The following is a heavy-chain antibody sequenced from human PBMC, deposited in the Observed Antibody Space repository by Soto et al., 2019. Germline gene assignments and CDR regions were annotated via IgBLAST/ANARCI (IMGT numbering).Heavy chain of an antibody. J-gene: IGHJ5*02. V-gene: IGHV4-61*01. Sequence: PSDTLSLTCTVSGGSVSSGYYYWSWIRQPPGKGLEWIGYIYYSGNTNYNTSLKSRVIIAVDKSKNLFSLKLTSVTAADTAVYYCARIPVDTSMIYWLDPWGQRTLVTV. D-gene: IGHD5-18*01. CDR3: ARIPVDTSMIYWLDP. CDR1: GGSVSSGYYY. CDR2: IYYSGNT.